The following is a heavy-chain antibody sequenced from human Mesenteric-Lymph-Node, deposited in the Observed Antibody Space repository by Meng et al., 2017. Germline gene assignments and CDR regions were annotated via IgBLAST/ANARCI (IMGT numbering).Heavy chain of an antibody. J-gene: IGHJ4*02. CDR3: ARIGRNGHSFAYFDF. Sequence: QVQLQESGPGLGEPAQTLSLTGTVAGGSISSGGYPWTWIRQRPGKGLEWIGYIYSSGSTYYNPSLKSRLTISIDTSKNQFSLKLSSVTAADTAVYYCARIGRNGHSFAYFDFWGQGTLVTVSS. D-gene: IGHD5-24*01. V-gene: IGHV4-31*03. CDR2: IYSSGST. CDR1: GGSISSGGYP.